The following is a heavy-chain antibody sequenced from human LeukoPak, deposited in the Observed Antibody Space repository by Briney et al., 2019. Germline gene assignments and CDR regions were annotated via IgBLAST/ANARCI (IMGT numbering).Heavy chain of an antibody. CDR1: GGSISSGDYY. V-gene: IGHV4-30-4*01. CDR2: IYYSGST. J-gene: IGHJ4*02. Sequence: SQTLSLTCTVSGGSISSGDYYWSWIRQPPGKGLEWIGYIYYSGSTYYNPSLKSRVTISVDTSKNQFSLKLSSVTAADTAVYYCASTMVRGAPFDYWGQGTLVTVSS. CDR3: ASTMVRGAPFDY. D-gene: IGHD3-10*01.